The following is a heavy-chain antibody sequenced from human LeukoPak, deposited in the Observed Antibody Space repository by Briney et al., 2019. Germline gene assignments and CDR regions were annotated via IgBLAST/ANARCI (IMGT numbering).Heavy chain of an antibody. V-gene: IGHV2-5*02. Sequence: SGPTLVNPTQTLTLTCTFSGFSLSTSGVGVGWIRQPPGKALEWLALIYWDDDKRYSPSLKSRLTITKDTSKNQVVVTMTNMDPVDTATYYCARSYDSITMIVEQSAFDYWGQGTLVTVSS. D-gene: IGHD3-22*01. CDR2: IYWDDDK. CDR1: GFSLSTSGVG. J-gene: IGHJ4*02. CDR3: ARSYDSITMIVEQSAFDY.